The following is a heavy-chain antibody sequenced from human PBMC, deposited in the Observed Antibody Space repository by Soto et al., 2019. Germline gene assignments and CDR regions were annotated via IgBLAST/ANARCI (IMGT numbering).Heavy chain of an antibody. D-gene: IGHD3-9*01. V-gene: IGHV3-7*01. CDR1: GFTFSSYR. CDR2: IKKDGSEK. CDR3: ARLRGYYDILTGYSPRYYFDY. Sequence: SLRLSCAASGFTFSSYRMSWVRQAPGKGLEWVANIKKDGSEKYYVDSVKGRFTISRDNAKNSLYLQMNSLRAEDTAVYYCARLRGYYDILTGYSPRYYFDYWGQGTLVTVSS. J-gene: IGHJ4*02.